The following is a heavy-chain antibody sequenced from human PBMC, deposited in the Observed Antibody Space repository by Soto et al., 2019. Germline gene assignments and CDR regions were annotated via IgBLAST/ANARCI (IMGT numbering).Heavy chain of an antibody. Sequence: QITLKESGPTLVKPTQTLTLTCTFSGFSLSTSGMGVGWIRQPPGKALEWLALIYWDDDKRYSPSLKSRLTITKDTSKNQVVLTMTNMDPVDTATYYCAHRRAYCTGGSCYSIWFDPRGQGTLVTVSS. V-gene: IGHV2-5*02. J-gene: IGHJ5*02. CDR1: GFSLSTSGMG. CDR3: AHRRAYCTGGSCYSIWFDP. CDR2: IYWDDDK. D-gene: IGHD2-15*01.